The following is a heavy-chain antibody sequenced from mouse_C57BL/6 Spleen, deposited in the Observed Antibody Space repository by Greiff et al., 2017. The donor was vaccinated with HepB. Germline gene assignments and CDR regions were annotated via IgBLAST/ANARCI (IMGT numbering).Heavy chain of an antibody. CDR3: ARRGGLPPYAMDY. CDR1: GYTFTSYW. V-gene: IGHV1-50*01. CDR2: IDPSDSYT. D-gene: IGHD1-1*02. J-gene: IGHJ4*01. Sequence: QVQLQQPGAELVKPGASVKLSCKASGYTFTSYWMQWVKQRPGQGLEWIGEIDPSDSYTNYNQKFKGKATLTVDTSSSTAYMQLSSLTSEDSAVYYCARRGGLPPYAMDYWGQGTSVTVSS.